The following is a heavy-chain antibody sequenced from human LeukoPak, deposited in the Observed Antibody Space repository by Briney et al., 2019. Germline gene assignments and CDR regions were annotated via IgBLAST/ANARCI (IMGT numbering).Heavy chain of an antibody. CDR2: INPSGGST. D-gene: IGHD2/OR15-2a*01. Sequence: ASVKVSCKASGYTFTSYYMHWVRQAPGQGLEWMGIINPSGGSTSYAQKFQGRVTMTTDTSTSTAYMELRSLRSDDTAVYYCARGGLNSRIDYWGQGTLVTVPS. J-gene: IGHJ4*02. V-gene: IGHV1-46*01. CDR3: ARGGLNSRIDY. CDR1: GYTFTSYY.